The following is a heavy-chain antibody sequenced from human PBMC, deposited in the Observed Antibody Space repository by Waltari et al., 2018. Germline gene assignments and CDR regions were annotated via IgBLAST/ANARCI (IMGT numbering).Heavy chain of an antibody. V-gene: IGHV4-4*02. Sequence: QVQLQESGPGLVKPSGTLSLTCAVSGGSISRSNWWICVPQPPGKGLEWIGEIYHSGSTNYNTYLKSRVTISEDKSKNQFSLKLSSVTAADTAVYYCARVSGAIFGVVMGFDYWGQGTLVTVSS. CDR3: ARVSGAIFGVVMGFDY. CDR2: IYHSGST. CDR1: GGSISRSNW. D-gene: IGHD3-3*01. J-gene: IGHJ4*02.